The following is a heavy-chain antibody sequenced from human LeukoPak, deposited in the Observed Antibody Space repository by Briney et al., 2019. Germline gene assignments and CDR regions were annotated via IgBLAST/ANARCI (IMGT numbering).Heavy chain of an antibody. CDR3: ARRSSGRPVDY. CDR2: TYYDGST. CDR1: GGSISIANYF. J-gene: IGHJ4*02. V-gene: IGHV4-39*07. Sequence: SETLSLTCTVSGGSISIANYFWGWIRQPPGKGLEWIGSTYYDGSTYYNPSLKSRVTISRDTSKDQFSLRLSSVAAADTAVYYCARRSSGRPVDYWGQGTLVTVSS. D-gene: IGHD3-3*01.